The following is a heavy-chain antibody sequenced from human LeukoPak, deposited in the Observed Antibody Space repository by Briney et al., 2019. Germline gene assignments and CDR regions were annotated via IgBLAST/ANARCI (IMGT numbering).Heavy chain of an antibody. J-gene: IGHJ4*02. CDR1: GFTSSGYY. CDR3: ARERWGSGSYPNYFDY. D-gene: IGHD3-10*01. Sequence: GGSLRLSSAASGFTSSGYYMSWIRQAPGKGLEWVSYISSSGSTIYYADSVKGRFTISRDNAKNSLYLQMNSLRAEDTAVYYCARERWGSGSYPNYFDYWGQGTLVTVSS. V-gene: IGHV3-11*04. CDR2: ISSSGSTI.